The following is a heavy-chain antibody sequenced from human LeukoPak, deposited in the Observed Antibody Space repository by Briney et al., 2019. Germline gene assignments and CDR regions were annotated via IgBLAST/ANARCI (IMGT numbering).Heavy chain of an antibody. CDR3: AKTSLWDGSGHYYYMDV. CDR2: ISPRSLGGT. Sequence: GGTLRLSCAASGFTFRNHGMNWVRQAPGKGLEWVSGISPRSLGGTYYADSVKGRFIISRDNSKNTVYLQMDSLRAEDTALYYCAKTSLWDGSGHYYYMDVWGKGTTVIISS. J-gene: IGHJ6*03. D-gene: IGHD2-15*01. V-gene: IGHV3-23*01. CDR1: GFTFRNHG.